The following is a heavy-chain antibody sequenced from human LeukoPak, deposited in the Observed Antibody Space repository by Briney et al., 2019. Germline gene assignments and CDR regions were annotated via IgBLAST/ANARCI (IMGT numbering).Heavy chain of an antibody. Sequence: GESLKISCKASGYSFTNYWIAWVRQMPGKGLEWMGSIFPGDSDTRFSPSFQGQVTISADKSISTAYLQWSSLKASDTAMYYCARRDGYNSFDYWGQGTLVTVSS. CDR1: GYSFTNYW. J-gene: IGHJ4*02. D-gene: IGHD5-24*01. V-gene: IGHV5-51*01. CDR2: IFPGDSDT. CDR3: ARRDGYNSFDY.